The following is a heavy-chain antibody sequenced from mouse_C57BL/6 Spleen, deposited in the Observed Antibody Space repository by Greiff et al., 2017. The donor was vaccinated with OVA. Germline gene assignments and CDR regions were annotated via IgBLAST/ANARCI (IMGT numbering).Heavy chain of an antibody. D-gene: IGHD2-3*01. CDR2: IWSDGST. CDR1: GFSLTSYG. CDR3: ARLDDGYSYAMDY. J-gene: IGHJ4*01. Sequence: QVQLKESGPGLVAPSQSLSITCTVSGFSLTSYGVHWVRQPPGKGLEWLVVIWSDGSTTYNSALKSRLSISKDNSRSQVFLKMNSLQTDDTARYYCARLDDGYSYAMDYWGQGTSVTVSS. V-gene: IGHV2-6*03.